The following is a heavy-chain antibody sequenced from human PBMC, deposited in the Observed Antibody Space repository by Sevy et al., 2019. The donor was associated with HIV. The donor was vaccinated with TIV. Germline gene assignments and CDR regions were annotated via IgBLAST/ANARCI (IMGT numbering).Heavy chain of an antibody. Sequence: SETLSLTCTVSGGFISSYYWSWIRQPAGKGLEWIGRIYTSGSTNYNPSLKSRVTMSVDTSKNQFSLKLSSVTAADTAVYYCAVRSYSSGWYPWGQGTLVIVSS. CDR1: GGFISSYY. CDR2: IYTSGST. J-gene: IGHJ5*02. D-gene: IGHD6-19*01. CDR3: AVRSYSSGWYP. V-gene: IGHV4-4*07.